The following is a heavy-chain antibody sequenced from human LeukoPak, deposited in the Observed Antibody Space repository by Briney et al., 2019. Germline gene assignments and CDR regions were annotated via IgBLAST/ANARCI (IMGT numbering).Heavy chain of an antibody. CDR1: GGSISSYY. Sequence: PSETLSLTCTVSGGSISSYYWSWIRQPPGKGLEWIGYIYYSGSTNYNPPLKSRVTISVDTSKNQFSLKLSSVTAADTAVYYCARAANGYIVVVPAARSWFDPWGQGTLVTVSS. CDR2: IYYSGST. J-gene: IGHJ5*02. V-gene: IGHV4-59*12. CDR3: ARAANGYIVVVPAARSWFDP. D-gene: IGHD2-2*01.